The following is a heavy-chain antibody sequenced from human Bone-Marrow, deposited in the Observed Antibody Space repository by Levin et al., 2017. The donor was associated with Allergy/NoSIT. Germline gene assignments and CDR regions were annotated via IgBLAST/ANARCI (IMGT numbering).Heavy chain of an antibody. J-gene: IGHJ4*02. CDR3: ARIPDTTSEFDY. CDR1: GGSIRSGGYY. D-gene: IGHD5-18*01. CDR2: IYDSGST. V-gene: IGHV4-31*03. Sequence: SCTVSGGSIRSGGYYWSWIRQHPGQGLEWIGYIYDSGSTSYNPSLESRVAISVDTSKNQFYLKLTSLTAADTAVYYCARIPDTTSEFDYWGQGTLVTVSS.